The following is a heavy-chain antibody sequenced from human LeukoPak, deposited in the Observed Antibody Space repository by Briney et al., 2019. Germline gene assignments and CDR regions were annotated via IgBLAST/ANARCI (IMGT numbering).Heavy chain of an antibody. J-gene: IGHJ4*02. CDR1: GGSIRSYY. CDR2: IYYSGTT. Sequence: SETLSLTCTVSGGSIRSYYWSWIRQPPGKGLEWIGYIYYSGTTNYNPSLKSRVTMSADTSKNQFSLKLTSVTAADTAVYYCARSSVSGTYSGGYWGQGTLVTVSS. V-gene: IGHV4-59*08. CDR3: ARSSVSGTYSGGY. D-gene: IGHD3-10*01.